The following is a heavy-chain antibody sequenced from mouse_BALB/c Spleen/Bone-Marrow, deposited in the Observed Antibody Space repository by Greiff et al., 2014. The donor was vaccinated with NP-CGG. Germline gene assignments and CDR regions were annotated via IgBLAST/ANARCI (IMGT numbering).Heavy chain of an antibody. D-gene: IGHD2-10*02. Sequence: LVESGAGLVKPGASVKLSCKASGYTFTEYIIHWVKQRSGQGLEWIGWFYPGSGSIKHNEKFKDKATLTADKSSSTVYMELSRLTSEDSAVYFCARHESYGNYLYFDVWGAGTTVTVSS. CDR3: ARHESYGNYLYFDV. CDR2: FYPGSGSI. CDR1: GYTFTEYI. J-gene: IGHJ1*01. V-gene: IGHV1-62-2*01.